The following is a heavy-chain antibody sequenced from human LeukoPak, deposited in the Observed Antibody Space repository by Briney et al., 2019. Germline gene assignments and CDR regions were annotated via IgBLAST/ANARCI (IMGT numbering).Heavy chain of an antibody. J-gene: IGHJ5*02. V-gene: IGHV3-11*03. CDR2: ISSSSSYT. CDR1: GFTFSDYY. D-gene: IGHD6-19*01. Sequence: PGGSLRLSCAASGFTFSDYYMSWIRQAPGKGLEWVSYISSSSSYTNYADSVKGRFTISRDNAKNSLYLQMNSLRAEDTAVYYCVRQWLVLAGSSFDPWGQGTLVTVSS. CDR3: VRQWLVLAGSSFDP.